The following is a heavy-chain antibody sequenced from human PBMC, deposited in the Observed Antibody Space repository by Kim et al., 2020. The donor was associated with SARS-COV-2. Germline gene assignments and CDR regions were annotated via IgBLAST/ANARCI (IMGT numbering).Heavy chain of an antibody. Sequence: SETLSLTCAVYGGSFSGYYWSWIRQPPGKGLEWIGEINHIGSTNYNPSLKSRVTISVDTSKNQFSLKLSSVTAADTAVYYCARGERQLRGAARRRGNWFDPWGQGTLVTVSS. CDR1: GGSFSGYY. D-gene: IGHD6-6*01. CDR2: INHIGST. J-gene: IGHJ5*02. CDR3: ARGERQLRGAARRRGNWFDP. V-gene: IGHV4-34*01.